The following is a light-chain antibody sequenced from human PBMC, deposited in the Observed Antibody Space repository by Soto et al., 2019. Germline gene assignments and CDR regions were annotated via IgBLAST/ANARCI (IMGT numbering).Light chain of an antibody. CDR1: ETTANY. Sequence: DIQMTQSPSSLSASVGDRVTITCRASETTANYLNWYQHKPGKAPKLLIHSASSLQSGVPSRFSGSGSGTDFTLTISSLQPEDFATYFCQQSYSTPPWTFGQGTKVDIK. CDR2: SAS. V-gene: IGKV1-39*01. J-gene: IGKJ1*01. CDR3: QQSYSTPPWT.